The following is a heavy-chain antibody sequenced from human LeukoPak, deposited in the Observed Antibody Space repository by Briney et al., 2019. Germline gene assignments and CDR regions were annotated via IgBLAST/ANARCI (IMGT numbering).Heavy chain of an antibody. CDR2: IYTSGST. J-gene: IGHJ4*02. Sequence: SETLSLTCTVSGGSISSGSYYWSWIRQPAGKGLEWIGRIYTSGSTNYNPSLKSRVTISVDTSKNQFSLKLSSVTAADTAVYYCARDMDSSSWSTEPHPSFDYWGQGTLVTVSS. V-gene: IGHV4-61*02. CDR1: GGSISSGSYY. D-gene: IGHD6-13*01. CDR3: ARDMDSSSWSTEPHPSFDY.